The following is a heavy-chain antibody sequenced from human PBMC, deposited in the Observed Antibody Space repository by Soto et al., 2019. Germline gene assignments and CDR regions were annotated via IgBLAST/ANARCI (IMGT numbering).Heavy chain of an antibody. J-gene: IGHJ6*03. D-gene: IGHD3-3*01. V-gene: IGHV3-23*01. CDR3: AKAASGYYYMDV. CDR1: GFTFSSSA. CDR2: ISGKGGRT. Sequence: GGSLRLSCAASGFTFSSSAMSWVRQAPGKGLEWVSIISGKGGRTYFADSVKGRVTIARANSKNTLYLQMNSLGAEDTAMYYCAKAASGYYYMDVWGKGTTVTVSS.